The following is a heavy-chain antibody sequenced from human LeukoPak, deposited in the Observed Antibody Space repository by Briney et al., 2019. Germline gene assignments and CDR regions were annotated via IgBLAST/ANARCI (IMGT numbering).Heavy chain of an antibody. D-gene: IGHD1-14*01. CDR1: GSTVSSNY. V-gene: IGHV3-66*01. Sequence: GSLRLSCAASGSTVSSNYMSWFRQAPGKGLEWVSVIYSGGSTYYADSVKGRFTISRDNSKNTLYLQMNSLRAEDTAVYYCARGYSAGAFDIWGQGTMVTVSS. J-gene: IGHJ3*02. CDR2: IYSGGST. CDR3: ARGYSAGAFDI.